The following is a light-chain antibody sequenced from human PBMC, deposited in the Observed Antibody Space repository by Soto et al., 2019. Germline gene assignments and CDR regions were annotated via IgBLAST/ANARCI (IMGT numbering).Light chain of an antibody. CDR1: QSIGDS. Sequence: IQMTQSPSTLSSSVRDRVTITCRASQSIGDSLAWYQQKPGKAPYLLISDVSSLERGVPSRFSGSGSGTEFTLTISSMQPDDFATFYCQQYNGYSRTFGQGTKVDIK. J-gene: IGKJ1*01. V-gene: IGKV1-5*01. CDR2: DVS. CDR3: QQYNGYSRT.